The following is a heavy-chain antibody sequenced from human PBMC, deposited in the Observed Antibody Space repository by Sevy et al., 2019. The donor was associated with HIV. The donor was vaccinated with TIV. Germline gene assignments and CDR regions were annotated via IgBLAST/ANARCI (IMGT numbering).Heavy chain of an antibody. V-gene: IGHV3-7*01. CDR3: ARDSQNIVVVPAATINYYYSYYMDV. CDR2: IKQDGSER. CDR1: GFTFSSYW. J-gene: IGHJ6*03. Sequence: GGSLRLSCAASGFTFSSYWMSWVRQAPGKGLEWVANIKQDGSERYYEDSVKGRFTISRDNTENSMYLQMNSLIVEDTAVYYCARDSQNIVVVPAATINYYYSYYMDVWGKGTTVTVSS. D-gene: IGHD2-2*01.